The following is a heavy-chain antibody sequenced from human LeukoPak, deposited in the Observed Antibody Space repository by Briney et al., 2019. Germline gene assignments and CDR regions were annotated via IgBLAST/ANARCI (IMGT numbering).Heavy chain of an antibody. CDR3: ARDGSSWYVYFDY. D-gene: IGHD6-13*01. CDR1: GGSISSGSYY. Sequence: PSETLSLTCTASGGSISSGSYYWSWIRQPAGKGLEWIGRIYTSGSTNYNPSLKSRVTISVDTSKNQFSLKLSSVTAADTAVYYCARDGSSWYVYFDYWGQGTLVTVSS. CDR2: IYTSGST. J-gene: IGHJ4*02. V-gene: IGHV4-61*02.